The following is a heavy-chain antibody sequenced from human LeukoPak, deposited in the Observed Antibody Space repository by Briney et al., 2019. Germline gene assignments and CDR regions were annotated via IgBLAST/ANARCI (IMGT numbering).Heavy chain of an antibody. D-gene: IGHD6-13*01. CDR1: GFTFNTYA. CDR2: ITSGANT. CDR3: AKARAGDITAAFNY. Sequence: GGSLRLSCAASGFTFNTYAMGWVRQAPGKGLEWVSGITSGANTYYADSVKGRFTISRDNSENTLNLQMNSLRAEDTAIYYCAKARAGDITAAFNYWGQGTLVTAFS. V-gene: IGHV3-23*01. J-gene: IGHJ4*02.